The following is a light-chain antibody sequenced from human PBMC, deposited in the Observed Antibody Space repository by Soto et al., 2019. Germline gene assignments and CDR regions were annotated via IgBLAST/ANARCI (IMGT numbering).Light chain of an antibody. J-gene: IGKJ1*01. CDR2: GAS. Sequence: MMLRHSPATLSFYPGEKATLSCMARQSVSNYLAWYQQKPGQAPRLLIYGASTRAAIIPDRFSGSGSGTEFTLTISSLQSEDFAVYYCQQYNNWPRTFGQGTKVDIK. CDR3: QQYNNWPRT. CDR1: QSVSNY. V-gene: IGKV3-15*01.